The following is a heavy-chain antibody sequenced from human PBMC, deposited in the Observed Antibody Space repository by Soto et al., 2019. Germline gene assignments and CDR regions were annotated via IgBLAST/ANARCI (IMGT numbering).Heavy chain of an antibody. D-gene: IGHD5-18*01. CDR3: ARGTYSYGLADGYYFDY. V-gene: IGHV3-21*01. CDR1: GFTFSSYS. CDR2: ISSSSSYI. Sequence: EVQLVESGGGLVKPGGSLRLSCAASGFTFSSYSMNWVRQAPGKGLEWVSSISSSSSYIYYADSVKGRFTISRDNAKNSRYLQMNSLRAEDTAVYYCARGTYSYGLADGYYFDYWGQGTLVTVSS. J-gene: IGHJ4*02.